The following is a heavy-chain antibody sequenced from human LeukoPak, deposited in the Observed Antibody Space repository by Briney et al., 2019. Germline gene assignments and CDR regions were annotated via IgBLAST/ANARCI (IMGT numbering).Heavy chain of an antibody. Sequence: SQTLSLTCAISGDSVSNNSATWNWIRQSPSRRLEWLGRTYYKSKWHSDYAVSVKSRIILNPDTSKNQFSLLLNSVTPEDTAVYFCARGLDTAIVSWGQGTLVTVSS. V-gene: IGHV6-1*01. CDR1: GDSVSNNSAT. D-gene: IGHD5-18*01. CDR3: ARGLDTAIVS. J-gene: IGHJ4*02. CDR2: TYYKSKWHS.